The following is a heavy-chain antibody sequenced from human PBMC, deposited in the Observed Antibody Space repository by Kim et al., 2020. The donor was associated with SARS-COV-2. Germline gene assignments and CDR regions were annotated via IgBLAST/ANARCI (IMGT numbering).Heavy chain of an antibody. D-gene: IGHD3-10*01. CDR2: ISGDGGST. CDR1: GFTFDDYA. Sequence: GGSLRLSCAASGFTFDDYAMHWVRQAPGKGLEWVSLISGDGGSTYYADSVKGRFTISRDNSKNSLYLQMNSLRTEDTALYYCAKDIVGFGELRALDPWGQGTLVTVSS. CDR3: AKDIVGFGELRALDP. V-gene: IGHV3-43*02. J-gene: IGHJ5*02.